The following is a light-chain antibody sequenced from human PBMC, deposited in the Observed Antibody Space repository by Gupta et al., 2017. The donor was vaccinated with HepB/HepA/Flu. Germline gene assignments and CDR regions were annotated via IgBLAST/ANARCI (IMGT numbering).Light chain of an antibody. CDR3: MLSHSGGWV. J-gene: IGLJ3*02. CDR1: TGAVTSGLY. Sequence: QAVVTQEPSLTVSPVGTVPLTSGSSTGAVTSGLYPYWSQQKPGQAPRTLIYDTINKHSWTPARFSGSLRGGKAALTLSAARAEDEAEYCCMLSHSGGWVFGGGTKLTVL. CDR2: DTI. V-gene: IGLV7-46*01.